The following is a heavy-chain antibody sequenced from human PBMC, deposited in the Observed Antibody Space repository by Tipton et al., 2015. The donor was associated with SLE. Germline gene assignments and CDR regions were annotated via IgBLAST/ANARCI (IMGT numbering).Heavy chain of an antibody. V-gene: IGHV4-30-4*01. CDR1: GGSISSGDYY. Sequence: LRLSCTVSGGSISSGDYYWSWIRQPPGKVLEWIGYIYYTGSTYYNPSLKSRIIMSIDTSKNQFSLKLTSVTAADTAVYYCARGGDWGNYWYFDLWGRGTLVTVSS. CDR3: ARGGDWGNYWYFDL. J-gene: IGHJ2*01. D-gene: IGHD2-21*02. CDR2: IYYTGST.